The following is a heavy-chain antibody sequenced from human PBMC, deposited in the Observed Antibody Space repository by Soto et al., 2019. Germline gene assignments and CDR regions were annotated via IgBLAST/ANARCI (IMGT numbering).Heavy chain of an antibody. CDR2: IYYSGST. D-gene: IGHD6-6*01. CDR3: ARGVESIAARWFDY. Sequence: PSETLSLTCTVSGGSISSGGYYWSWIRQHPWKGLEWIGYIYYSGSTYYNPSLKSRVTISVDTSKNQFSLKLSSVTAADTAVYYCARGVESIAARWFDYWGQGXLVTVYS. CDR1: GGSISSGGYY. V-gene: IGHV4-31*03. J-gene: IGHJ4*02.